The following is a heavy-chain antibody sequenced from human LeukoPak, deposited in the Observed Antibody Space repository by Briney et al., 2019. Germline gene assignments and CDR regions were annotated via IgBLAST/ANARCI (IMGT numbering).Heavy chain of an antibody. V-gene: IGHV4-59*11. CDR1: GGSISSLY. CDR3: AKSRLGTDTSTVHSFAY. J-gene: IGHJ4*02. Sequence: SETLSLTCTVSGGSISSLYWNWIRQPPGKGLEWIGFIYHSGTVTYNPSLKSRGTMSVDTSKDQVSLELTSVTAADTAVYYCAKSRLGTDTSTVHSFAYWGQGILVTVSS. CDR2: IYHSGTV. D-gene: IGHD4-11*01.